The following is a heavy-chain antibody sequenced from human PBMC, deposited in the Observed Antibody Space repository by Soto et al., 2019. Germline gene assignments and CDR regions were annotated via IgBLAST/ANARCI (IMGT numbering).Heavy chain of an antibody. V-gene: IGHV4-59*01. CDR1: GGSISPYY. D-gene: IGHD6-13*01. J-gene: IGHJ6*03. CDR3: ARKGAAASYAHYYMDV. Sequence: QVQLQESGPGLVKPSETLSLTCTVSGGSISPYYWSWIRQPPGKGLEWIGYVYYSGNTNYNPSLASRVTISVDPSRNRFSLTLTSAPAADTAVYYCARKGAAASYAHYYMDVWGRGTAVTVSS. CDR2: VYYSGNT.